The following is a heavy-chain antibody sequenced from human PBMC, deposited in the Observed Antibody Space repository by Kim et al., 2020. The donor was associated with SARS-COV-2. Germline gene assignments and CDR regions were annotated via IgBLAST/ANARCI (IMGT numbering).Heavy chain of an antibody. V-gene: IGHV3-9*01. CDR3: AKCPINSYYFDY. D-gene: IGHD2-21*01. Sequence: GYADSVKGRFTISRDKAKNSLYLQMKSLRAEDTALYYCAKCPINSYYFDYWGQGTLVTVSS. J-gene: IGHJ4*02.